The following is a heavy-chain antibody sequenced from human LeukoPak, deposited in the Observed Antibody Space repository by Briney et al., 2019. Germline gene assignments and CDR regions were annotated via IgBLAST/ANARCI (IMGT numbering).Heavy chain of an antibody. V-gene: IGHV3-23*01. CDR2: ISGSGGST. Sequence: GGSLRLSCAASGFTFSSYAMSWVRQAPGKGLEWVSAISGSGGSTYYADSVKGRFTISRDNSKNTLYLQMNSLRAEGTAVYYCAANYDFWSGYPYYSYGMDVWGQGTTVTVSS. CDR1: GFTFSSYA. D-gene: IGHD3-3*01. CDR3: AANYDFWSGYPYYSYGMDV. J-gene: IGHJ6*02.